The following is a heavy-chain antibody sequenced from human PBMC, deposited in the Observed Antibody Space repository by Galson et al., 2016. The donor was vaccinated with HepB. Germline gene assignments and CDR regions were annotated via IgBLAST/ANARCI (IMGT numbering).Heavy chain of an antibody. Sequence: SLRLSCAASGFTFSNFEMNWVRQAPGKGLEWISYITSSGRTAYYAESVKGRFTISRDNAKNSLYLQMHSLRAEDTAVYFCARQRSSYYDDTGGRFYFDYWGQGALVTVSS. J-gene: IGHJ4*02. V-gene: IGHV3-48*03. D-gene: IGHD3-22*01. CDR3: ARQRSSYYDDTGGRFYFDY. CDR2: ITSSGRTA. CDR1: GFTFSNFE.